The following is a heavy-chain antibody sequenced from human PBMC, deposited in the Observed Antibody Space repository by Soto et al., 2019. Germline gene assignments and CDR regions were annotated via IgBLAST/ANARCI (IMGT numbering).Heavy chain of an antibody. CDR2: IIPIFGTA. V-gene: IGHV1-69*13. Sequence: GASVKVSCKASGGTFSSYAISWVRQAPGQGLEWMGGIIPIFGTANYAQKFQGRVTITADESTSTAYMELSSLRSEDTAMYYCASRYYDSSGYPYYYGMDVWGQGTTVTV. CDR1: GGTFSSYA. CDR3: ASRYYDSSGYPYYYGMDV. J-gene: IGHJ6*02. D-gene: IGHD3-22*01.